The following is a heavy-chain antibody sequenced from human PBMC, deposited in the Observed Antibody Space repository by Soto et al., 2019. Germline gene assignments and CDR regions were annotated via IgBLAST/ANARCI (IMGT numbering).Heavy chain of an antibody. CDR3: AREPRGGIRGVFY. J-gene: IGHJ4*02. CDR2: IHYSGTT. V-gene: IGHV4-31*03. D-gene: IGHD3-10*01. CDR1: GASVSSGGYY. Sequence: QIQLQESGPGAVTPSQTLTLTCTVSGASVSSGGYYWGWIRQHPGKGLEWIGYIHYSGTTYYNPSLNSRVSISLDTSKNRFSLRLNSVTAADTAVYYCAREPRGGIRGVFYWGQGTLVTVSS.